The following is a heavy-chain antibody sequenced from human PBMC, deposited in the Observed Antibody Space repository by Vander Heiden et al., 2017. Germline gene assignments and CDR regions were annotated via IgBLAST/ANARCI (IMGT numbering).Heavy chain of an antibody. V-gene: IGHV1-18*01. CDR3: ARDCSGGSCYGLGFDH. Sequence: QVQLVQSGAEVKKPGASVKVSCKASGYSFTSYGISWVRQAPGQGLEWMGWISVYKGNTRSAQKIQGRVTMTTDISTSTADMELRSLRSDDTAIDYCARDCSGGSCYGLGFDHGGQGTLVTVSS. J-gene: IGHJ4*02. CDR1: GYSFTSYG. CDR2: ISVYKGNT. D-gene: IGHD2-15*01.